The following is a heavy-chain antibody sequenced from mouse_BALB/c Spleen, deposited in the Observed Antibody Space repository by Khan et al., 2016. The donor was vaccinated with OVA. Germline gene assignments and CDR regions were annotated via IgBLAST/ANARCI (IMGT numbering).Heavy chain of an antibody. V-gene: IGHV9-3-1*01. CDR1: GYTFKNHG. CDR2: INTYTGEP. Sequence: QIQLVQSGPELKKPGETVKISCKASGYTFKNHGMNWVKQAPGKGLKWMGWINTYTGEPTYVEDFKGRFACSLETSASTAYLQINNHKNEDTATFFCARPPFFSYVMVYWGQGTSVTVSS. J-gene: IGHJ4*01. CDR3: ARPPFFSYVMVY.